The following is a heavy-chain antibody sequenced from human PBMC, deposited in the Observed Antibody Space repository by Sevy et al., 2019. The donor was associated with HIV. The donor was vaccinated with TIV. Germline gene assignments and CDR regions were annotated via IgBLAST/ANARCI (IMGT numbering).Heavy chain of an antibody. V-gene: IGHV3-30*02. J-gene: IGHJ4*02. CDR1: GFTFSYSG. CDR3: AKNTAAVGTGGFDY. Sequence: GGSLRLSCAASGFTFSYSGMHWVRQAPGKGLEWVTFIQYDGSNKYYADSVKGRFTLSRDNSKNTLYLQMNSLRRDDTAVYYCAKNTAAVGTGGFDYWGQGTLVTVSS. D-gene: IGHD6-13*01. CDR2: IQYDGSNK.